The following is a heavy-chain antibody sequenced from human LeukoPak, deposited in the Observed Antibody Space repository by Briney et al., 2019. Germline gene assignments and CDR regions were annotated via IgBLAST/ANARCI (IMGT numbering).Heavy chain of an antibody. CDR1: GYSFINYG. V-gene: IGHV1-18*01. CDR3: ARDGSGTWLDP. D-gene: IGHD3-10*01. Sequence: PGASLKVSCKGSGYSFINYGISWVRQAPGQGLEWMGWINAFNGDMNHAQKFQGRVTMTIDTSTSTAYVELRSLTADDTAVYYCARDGSGTWLDPWGQGTLVTVSS. J-gene: IGHJ5*02. CDR2: INAFNGDM.